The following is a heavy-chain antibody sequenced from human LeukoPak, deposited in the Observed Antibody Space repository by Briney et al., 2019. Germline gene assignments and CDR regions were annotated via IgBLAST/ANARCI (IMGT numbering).Heavy chain of an antibody. Sequence: GGSLRLSCAASGFTFSSYGMHWVRQAPGKGLEWVAVISYDGSNKYYADSVKGRFTISRDNSKNTLYLQMNSLRAEDTAVYYCAKGPPPGVSQDYFDYWGQGTLVTVSS. J-gene: IGHJ4*02. CDR1: GFTFSSYG. CDR3: AKGPPPGVSQDYFDY. CDR2: ISYDGSNK. V-gene: IGHV3-30*18.